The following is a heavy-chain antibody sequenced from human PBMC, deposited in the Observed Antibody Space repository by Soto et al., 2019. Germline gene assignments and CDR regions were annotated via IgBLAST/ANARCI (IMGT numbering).Heavy chain of an antibody. CDR2: IWYDGSNK. CDR3: ARVLGSGSPGDY. CDR1: GFTFSSYG. Sequence: QVQLVESGGGVVQPGRSLRLSCAASGFTFSSYGMHWVRQAPGKGLEWVAVIWYDGSNKYYADSVKGRFTISRDNSKNTLYLQMNSLRAEDTAVYYCARVLGSGSPGDYWGQGTLVTVSS. V-gene: IGHV3-33*01. D-gene: IGHD3-10*01. J-gene: IGHJ4*02.